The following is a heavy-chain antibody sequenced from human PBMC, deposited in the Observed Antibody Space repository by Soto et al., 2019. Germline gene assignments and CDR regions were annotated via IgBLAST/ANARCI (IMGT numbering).Heavy chain of an antibody. CDR2: LIGSGSST. Sequence: EVQLLESGGGLVQPGGSLRLSCEASGFTFRNYALGWVRQAPGKGLEWVSSLIGSGSSTYYADSVKGRFTISRDNSKNTLYLQMDSLRAEDTAVYYCAKIGIFGVVIRCFFDSWGQGSLVTVSS. J-gene: IGHJ4*02. CDR1: GFTFRNYA. V-gene: IGHV3-23*01. CDR3: AKIGIFGVVIRCFFDS. D-gene: IGHD3-3*01.